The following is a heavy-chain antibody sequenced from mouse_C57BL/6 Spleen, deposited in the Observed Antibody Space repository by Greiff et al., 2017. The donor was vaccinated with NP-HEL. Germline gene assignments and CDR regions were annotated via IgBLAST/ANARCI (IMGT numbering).Heavy chain of an antibody. V-gene: IGHV6-3*01. CDR1: GFTFSNYW. Sequence: EVMLVESGGGLVQPGGSMKLSCVASGFTFSNYWMNWVRQSPEKGLEWVAQIRLKSDNYATHYAESVKGRFTISRADSKSSVYLQMDNLRAEDTGIYYCTGRGYFEVWGTGTTVTVSS. J-gene: IGHJ1*03. CDR2: IRLKSDNYAT. CDR3: TGRGYFEV.